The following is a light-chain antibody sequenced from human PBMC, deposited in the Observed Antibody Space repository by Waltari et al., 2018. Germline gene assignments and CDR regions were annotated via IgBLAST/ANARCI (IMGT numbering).Light chain of an antibody. CDR3: CSYAGSYTLV. V-gene: IGLV2-11*02. CDR2: DVS. CDR1: RSDVVGYTV. Sequence: QSALTQPRSVSGSPGQSVTIPCPGTRSDVVGYTVVPWYQQPPGKAPKLMIYDVSKRPSGVPDRFSGSKSGNTASLTISGLQAEDEADYYCCSYAGSYTLVFGGGTKLTVL. J-gene: IGLJ2*01.